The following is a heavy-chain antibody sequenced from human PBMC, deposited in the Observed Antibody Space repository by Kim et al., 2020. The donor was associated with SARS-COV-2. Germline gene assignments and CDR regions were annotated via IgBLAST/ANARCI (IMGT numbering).Heavy chain of an antibody. V-gene: IGHV3-23*01. D-gene: IGHD3-10*01. CDR3: AKGITMVRGVIPRFYYYGMDV. J-gene: IGHJ6*02. Sequence: RFTISRDNSKNPLYLQMNSLRAEDTAVYYCAKGITMVRGVIPRFYYYGMDVWGQGTTVTVSS.